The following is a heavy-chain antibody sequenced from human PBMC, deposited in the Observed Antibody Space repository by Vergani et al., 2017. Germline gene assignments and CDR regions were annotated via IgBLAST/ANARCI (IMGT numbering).Heavy chain of an antibody. CDR2: ISGSGGST. V-gene: IGHV3-23*04. CDR3: AKDRRGSGILLVY. D-gene: IGHD3-10*01. J-gene: IGHJ4*02. CDR1: GFTFSSYA. Sequence: VQLVQSGAEVKKPGASVKVSCKASGFTFSSYAMSWVRQAPGKGLEWVSAISGSGGSTYYADSVKGRFTISRDNSKNTLYLQMNSLRAEDTAVYYCAKDRRGSGILLVYWGQGTLVTVSS.